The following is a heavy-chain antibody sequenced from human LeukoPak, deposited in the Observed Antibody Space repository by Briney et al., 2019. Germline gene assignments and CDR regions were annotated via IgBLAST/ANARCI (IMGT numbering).Heavy chain of an antibody. CDR2: INHSGGT. CDR1: GGSISSSSYY. CDR3: ARGISPEDRYGDYAFWFDS. J-gene: IGHJ5*01. Sequence: SETLSLTCTVSGGSISSSSYYWGWIRQPPGKGLEWIGEINHSGGTNNNPSLKSRVTISVDTSKNQFSLKLSSVTAADTAVYYCARGISPEDRYGDYAFWFDSWGQGNLVTVSS. V-gene: IGHV4-39*07. D-gene: IGHD4-17*01.